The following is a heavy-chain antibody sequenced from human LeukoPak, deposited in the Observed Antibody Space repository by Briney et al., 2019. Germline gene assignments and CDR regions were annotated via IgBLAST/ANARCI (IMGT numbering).Heavy chain of an antibody. CDR2: INHGGST. D-gene: IGHD3-3*01. CDR3: PYYDFWSGPSETP. CDR1: GGPFSGYY. Sequence: PSETLSLTCAVYGGPFSGYYWSWIRQPPGKGLEWIGEINHGGSTNYNPSLKSRVTISVDTSKNQFSLKLSSVTAADTAVYYCPYYDFWSGPSETPWGQGTLVTVSS. J-gene: IGHJ5*02. V-gene: IGHV4-34*01.